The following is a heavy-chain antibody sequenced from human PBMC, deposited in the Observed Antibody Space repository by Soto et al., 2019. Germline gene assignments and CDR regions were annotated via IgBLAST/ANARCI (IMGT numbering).Heavy chain of an antibody. Sequence: SETLSLTCAVYGGSFSGYYWSWIRQPPGKGLEWIGEINHSGSTNYNPSPKSRVTISVDTSKNQFSLKLIHVTAADTAVSYCARGCCCGFWSGYRILDYWGKRTLITVSS. CDR3: ARGCCCGFWSGYRILDY. CDR2: INHSGST. J-gene: IGHJ4*02. CDR1: GGSFSGYY. V-gene: IGHV4-34*01. D-gene: IGHD3-3*01.